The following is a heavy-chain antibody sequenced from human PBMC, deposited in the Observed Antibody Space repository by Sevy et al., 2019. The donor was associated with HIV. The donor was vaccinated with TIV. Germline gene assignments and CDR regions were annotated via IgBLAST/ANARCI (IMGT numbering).Heavy chain of an antibody. Sequence: GGSLRLSCAASGFTFSSYEMNWVRQAPGKGLEWVSYISNSGTTISYSDSVKGRFTISRDNARNSLYLQMNSLRAEDTAVYYCAREAIVSPDAFDIWGQGTMVTVSS. CDR2: ISNSGTTI. V-gene: IGHV3-48*03. J-gene: IGHJ3*02. D-gene: IGHD2-15*01. CDR1: GFTFSSYE. CDR3: AREAIVSPDAFDI.